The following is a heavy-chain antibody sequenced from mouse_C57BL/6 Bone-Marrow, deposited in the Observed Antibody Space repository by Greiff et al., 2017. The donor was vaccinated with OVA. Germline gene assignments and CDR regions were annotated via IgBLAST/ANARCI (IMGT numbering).Heavy chain of an antibody. D-gene: IGHD1-1*01. Sequence: VQRVESGAELVRPGTSVKVSCKASGYAFTNYLIEWVKQRPGQGLEWIGVINPGSGGTNYNEKFKGKATLTADKSSSTAYMQLSSLTSKDSAVYFCARSTVYCFDSGGRGTTLTVSS. CDR3: ARSTVYCFDS. J-gene: IGHJ2*01. V-gene: IGHV1-54*01. CDR1: GYAFTNYL. CDR2: INPGSGGT.